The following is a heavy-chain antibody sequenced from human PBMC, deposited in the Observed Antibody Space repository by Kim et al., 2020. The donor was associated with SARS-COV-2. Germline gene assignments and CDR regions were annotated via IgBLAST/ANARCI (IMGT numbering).Heavy chain of an antibody. CDR2: ISWNSGSI. CDR3: AKDLEVAVAGRYYFHY. Sequence: GGSLRLSCAASGFTFDDYAMHWVRQAPGKGLEWVSGISWNSGSIGSADSVKGRFTISRDNAKNSLYLQMNSLRAEDTALYYCAKDLEVAVAGRYYFHYWGQGTLGTVSS. CDR1: GFTFDDYA. D-gene: IGHD6-19*01. V-gene: IGHV3-9*01. J-gene: IGHJ4*02.